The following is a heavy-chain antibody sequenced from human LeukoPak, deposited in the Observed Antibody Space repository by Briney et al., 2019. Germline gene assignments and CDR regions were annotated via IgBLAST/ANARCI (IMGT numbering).Heavy chain of an antibody. V-gene: IGHV1-2*02. CDR2: INPNSGGT. Sequence: ASVKVSCKASGYTFTGYFMHWVRQALGQGLEWMGWINPNSGGTNYAQKFQGRVTMARDTSISTAYMELSRLRSDDTAVYYCARALPAAGPTFDYWGQGTLVTVSS. CDR3: ARALPAAGPTFDY. J-gene: IGHJ4*02. CDR1: GYTFTGYF. D-gene: IGHD6-13*01.